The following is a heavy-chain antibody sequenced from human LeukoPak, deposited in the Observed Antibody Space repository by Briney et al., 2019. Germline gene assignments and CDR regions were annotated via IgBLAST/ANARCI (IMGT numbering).Heavy chain of an antibody. V-gene: IGHV3-74*01. CDR1: GFTFSSYW. CDR2: INSDGSST. D-gene: IGHD6-13*01. J-gene: IGHJ4*02. Sequence: GGSLRLSCAASGFTFSSYWMHWVRQAPGKGLVWVSRINSDGSSTGYADSVKGRFTISRDNAKNTLFLQMNSLRAEDTALYYCARAPLSGYSSSWLVSYWGQGTLVTVSS. CDR3: ARAPLSGYSSSWLVSY.